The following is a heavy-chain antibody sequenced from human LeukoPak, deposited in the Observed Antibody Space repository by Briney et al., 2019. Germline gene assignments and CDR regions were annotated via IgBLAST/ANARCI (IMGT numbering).Heavy chain of an antibody. CDR3: AKDGTNYEFDY. D-gene: IGHD4/OR15-4a*01. V-gene: IGHV3-30*02. CDR1: GVTFSRSV. J-gene: IGHJ4*02. CDR2: IPFDGTDE. Sequence: PGGSLRLSCAASGVTFSRSVMHWVRQTPGKGPEWLAFIPFDGTDENYADSVKGRFTLSRDNSKNTLYLQMNSLRAEDTAVYYCAKDGTNYEFDYWGQGALVTVSA.